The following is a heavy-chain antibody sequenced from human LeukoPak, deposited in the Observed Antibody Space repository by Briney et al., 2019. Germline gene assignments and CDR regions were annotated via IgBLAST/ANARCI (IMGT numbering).Heavy chain of an antibody. CDR2: IVPVIGVA. J-gene: IGHJ3*02. V-gene: IGHV1-69*04. Sequence: SVKVSCKTPGDTLITHYISWVRQAPGQGLEWVGRIVPVIGVATYAQSLQGRVTITADRSTNTAYMELSSLRFEDSAVYYCARDPPHPEKPGTRDAFDIWGQGTMVTVSS. D-gene: IGHD1-7*01. CDR3: ARDPPHPEKPGTRDAFDI. CDR1: GDTLITHY.